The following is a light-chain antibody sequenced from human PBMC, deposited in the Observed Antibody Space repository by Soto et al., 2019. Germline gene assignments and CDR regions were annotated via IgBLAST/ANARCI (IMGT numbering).Light chain of an antibody. CDR3: QQLNFFPIT. CDR1: QGISSF. Sequence: DIQLAKSRSLLSAAAGDSVSITWRASQGISSFLAWYQQKPGRAPKLLIYAASTLQSGVPSRFSGSGSGTEFTLTITSLQPEDFATYYCQQLNFFPITFGQGTRLEIK. J-gene: IGKJ5*01. CDR2: AAS. V-gene: IGKV1-9*01.